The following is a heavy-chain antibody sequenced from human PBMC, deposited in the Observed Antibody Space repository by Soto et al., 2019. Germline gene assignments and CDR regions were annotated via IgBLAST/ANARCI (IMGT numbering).Heavy chain of an antibody. CDR3: AKDPGRSTVTTASYFDY. Sequence: EVQLLESGGGLVQPGGSLRLSCAASGFTFSSYAMSWVRQAPGKGLEWVSAISGSGGSTYYADSVKGRFTISRDNSKNTLYLQMSSLRAEDTAVYYCAKDPGRSTVTTASYFDYWGQGTLVTVSS. V-gene: IGHV3-23*01. J-gene: IGHJ4*02. CDR1: GFTFSSYA. D-gene: IGHD4-17*01. CDR2: ISGSGGST.